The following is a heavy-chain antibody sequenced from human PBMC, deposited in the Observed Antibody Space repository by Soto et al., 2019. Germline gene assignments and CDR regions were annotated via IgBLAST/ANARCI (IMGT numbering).Heavy chain of an antibody. CDR2: SYHTGST. CDR1: GGSISSSLYS. V-gene: IGHV4-30-2*01. CDR3: ARENSSGAYFDY. Sequence: QLQLQESGSGLVRPSQTLSLTCAVSGGSISSSLYSWSWVRQPPGKGLEWIGYSYHTGSTDYNPSLKSRASISVDRAKNQFSLKLTSVTAADSAVYFCARENSSGAYFDYWGQGIVVIVSS. J-gene: IGHJ4*02. D-gene: IGHD3-10*01.